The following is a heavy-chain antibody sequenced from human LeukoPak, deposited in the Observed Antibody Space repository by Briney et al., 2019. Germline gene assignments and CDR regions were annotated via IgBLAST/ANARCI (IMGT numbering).Heavy chain of an antibody. J-gene: IGHJ1*01. CDR1: GYTFTSYY. CDR3: ARALYYDSSGYYSSSYYYFQH. Sequence: GASVKVSCKASGYTFTSYYLHWVRQAPGQGPEWMGWINPNSGGTNYVQKFQGRVTMTRDTSISTAYMELSRLRSDDTAEYYCARALYYDSSGYYSSSYYYFQHWGQGTLVTVSS. D-gene: IGHD3-22*01. V-gene: IGHV1-2*02. CDR2: INPNSGGT.